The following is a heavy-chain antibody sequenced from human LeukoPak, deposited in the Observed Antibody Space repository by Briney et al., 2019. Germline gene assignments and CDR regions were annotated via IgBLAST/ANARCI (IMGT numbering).Heavy chain of an antibody. V-gene: IGHV4-34*01. CDR1: GGSFSGYY. J-gene: IGHJ4*02. CDR2: INHSGST. D-gene: IGHD5-18*01. Sequence: SETLSLTCAVYGGSFSGYYWSWIRQPPGKGLEWIGEINHSGSTNYNPSLKSRVTISVDTSKNQFSLKLSSVTAADTAVYYCAREDTAMVTCDYRGQGTLVTVSS. CDR3: AREDTAMVTCDY.